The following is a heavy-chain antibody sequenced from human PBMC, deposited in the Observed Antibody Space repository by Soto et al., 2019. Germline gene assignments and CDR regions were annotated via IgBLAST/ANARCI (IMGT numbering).Heavy chain of an antibody. CDR3: ARDQVSYYDFWSGYYSPYYYYYGMDV. CDR2: ISAYNGNT. D-gene: IGHD3-3*01. V-gene: IGHV1-18*01. J-gene: IGHJ6*02. CDR1: GYTFTSYG. Sequence: ASVKVSCKASGYTFTSYGISWVRQAPGQGLEWMGWISAYNGNTNYAQKLQGRVTMTTDTSTSTAYMELRSLRSDDTAVYYCARDQVSYYDFWSGYYSPYYYYYGMDVWGQGTTVTVSS.